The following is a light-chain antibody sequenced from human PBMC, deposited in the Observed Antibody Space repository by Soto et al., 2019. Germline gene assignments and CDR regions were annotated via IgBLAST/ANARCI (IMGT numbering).Light chain of an antibody. Sequence: QSALTQPPSASGSPGQSVTISCTGTSSDVGDYKFVSWYQQHPGKAPKLLMYDVNRLPSGVPDRFSGSKCGNTASLTVSGLQAEDESEYYCSSYAGNNNVVFGGGTKLTVL. CDR1: SSDVGDYKF. J-gene: IGLJ2*01. CDR3: SSYAGNNNVV. CDR2: DVN. V-gene: IGLV2-8*01.